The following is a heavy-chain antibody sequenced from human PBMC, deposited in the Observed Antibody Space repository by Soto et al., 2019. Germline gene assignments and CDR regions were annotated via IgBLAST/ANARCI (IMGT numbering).Heavy chain of an antibody. J-gene: IGHJ3*02. V-gene: IGHV1-2*02. D-gene: IGHD5-18*01. CDR3: ARGTATLGSRLKDAFDI. CDR2: INPNSGGT. CDR1: GYTFTGYY. Sequence: ASVKVSCKASGYTFTGYYMHWVRQAPGQGLEWMGLINPNSGGTNYAQKFQGRVTMTRDTSISTAYMQLSRLRYDDTAVYYCARGTATLGSRLKDAFDIWGQGTMVTVSS.